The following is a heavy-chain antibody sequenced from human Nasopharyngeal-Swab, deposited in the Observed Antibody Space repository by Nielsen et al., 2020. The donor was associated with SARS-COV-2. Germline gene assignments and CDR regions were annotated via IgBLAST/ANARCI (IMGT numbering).Heavy chain of an antibody. D-gene: IGHD3-10*01. Sequence: SVKVSCKASGGTFSSYGISWVRQAPGQGLEWVGGITPIFGTTTYAQRFQGRVTITADESTNTAYMEVRGLRSEDTAVYYCARDTLRRGDGGNYYYYALDVWGQGTTVIVSS. V-gene: IGHV1-69*13. J-gene: IGHJ6*02. CDR1: GGTFSSYG. CDR2: ITPIFGTT. CDR3: ARDTLRRGDGGNYYYYALDV.